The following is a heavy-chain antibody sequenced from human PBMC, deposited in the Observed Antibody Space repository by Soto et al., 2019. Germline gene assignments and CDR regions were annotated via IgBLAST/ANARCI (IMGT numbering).Heavy chain of an antibody. Sequence: SVKVSCKASGGTFSSYTISWVRQAPGQGLEWMGRVIPILGIANYARKFQGRVTITADKSTSTAYMELSSLRSEDTAVYYCARSDIVVVVAAAFDIWGQGTMVTVSS. D-gene: IGHD2-15*01. CDR2: VIPILGIA. V-gene: IGHV1-69*02. CDR1: GGTFSSYT. J-gene: IGHJ3*02. CDR3: ARSDIVVVVAAAFDI.